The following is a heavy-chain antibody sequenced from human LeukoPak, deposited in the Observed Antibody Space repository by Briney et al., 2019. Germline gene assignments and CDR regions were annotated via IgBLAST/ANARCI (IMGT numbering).Heavy chain of an antibody. CDR3: ARVEPGPFPGWLPGYYYYYMDV. J-gene: IGHJ6*03. CDR2: ISSSSSTI. Sequence: GGSLRLSCAASGFTFSSYRMNWVRQAPGKGLEWVSYISSSSSTIYYADSVKGRFTISRDNAKNSLYLQMNSLRAEDTAVYYCARVEPGPFPGWLPGYYYYYMDVWGKGTTVTVSS. D-gene: IGHD3-9*01. V-gene: IGHV3-48*04. CDR1: GFTFSSYR.